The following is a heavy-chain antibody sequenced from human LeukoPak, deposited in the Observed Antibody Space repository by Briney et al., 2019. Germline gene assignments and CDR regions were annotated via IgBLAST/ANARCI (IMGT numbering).Heavy chain of an antibody. CDR3: VRNLPGTGY. J-gene: IGHJ4*02. Sequence: GGSLRLSCAASGFTFSNFWISWVRQAPGKGLEWVANIKTDGSATYYADSVKGRFTIPRDNAKNSLYLEINSLRVEGTAVYYCVRNLPGTGYWGQGTLVTVSS. CDR2: IKTDGSAT. V-gene: IGHV3-7*01. CDR1: GFTFSNFW. D-gene: IGHD3-9*01.